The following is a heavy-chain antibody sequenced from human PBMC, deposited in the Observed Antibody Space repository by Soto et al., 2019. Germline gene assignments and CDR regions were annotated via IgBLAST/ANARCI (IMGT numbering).Heavy chain of an antibody. D-gene: IGHD3-22*01. CDR2: INGDWSTT. V-gene: IGHV3-74*01. CDR1: SFTFGSYW. CDR3: SSPCYGGSGAPHYN. Sequence: PGGPMRLYCVGTSFTFGSYWLHWVRQAKRKGLVWVSGINGDWSTTTYADSVKGRFIISRDNAKNMLYLQMDSLTAEDTAVYYCSSPCYGGSGAPHYNCGQGSLVTVSS. J-gene: IGHJ4*02.